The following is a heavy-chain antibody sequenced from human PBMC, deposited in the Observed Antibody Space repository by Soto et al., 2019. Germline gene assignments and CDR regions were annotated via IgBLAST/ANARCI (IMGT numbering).Heavy chain of an antibody. CDR1: GYTFTSNG. J-gene: IGHJ4*02. CDR2: IGTYNGNT. Sequence: QVQLVQSGAEVKKPGTSVKVSCKASGYTFTSNGISWVRQAPGQGLEWMGWIGTYNGNTNYAQKLQGRVTMTRDTSTSIAYVELRDLRSDDTAVYYCARDGYGDYGYWGQGSLVTVSS. CDR3: ARDGYGDYGY. V-gene: IGHV1-18*01. D-gene: IGHD4-17*01.